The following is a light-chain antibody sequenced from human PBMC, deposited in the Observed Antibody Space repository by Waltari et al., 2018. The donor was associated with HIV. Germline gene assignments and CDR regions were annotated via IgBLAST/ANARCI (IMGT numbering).Light chain of an antibody. V-gene: IGLV1-44*01. Sequence: QSVLTQSPSASGTPGQRVTISCSGSGSNIGSNNVHWYQQVPGTAPQLLIYRNNRRPSGVPDLFSGSKSGASASLAISGLQSEDEADYDCAAWDDSLNGPVFGGGTRLTVL. CDR2: RNN. J-gene: IGLJ2*01. CDR1: GSNIGSNN. CDR3: AAWDDSLNGPV.